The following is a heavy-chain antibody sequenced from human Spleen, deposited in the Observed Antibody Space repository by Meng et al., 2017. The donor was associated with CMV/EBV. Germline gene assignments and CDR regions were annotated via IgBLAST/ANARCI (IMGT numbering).Heavy chain of an antibody. CDR3: ARSGGTYGYSFDT. J-gene: IGHJ4*02. D-gene: IGHD5-18*01. CDR2: INPDNGDT. V-gene: IGHV1-2*06. CDR1: RYSCSGYY. Sequence: QLQLVQSGAEVKRPGASLKLSCEPSRYSCSGYYIHWIRQAPGQGLEWRGRINPDNGDTKESQQFQGRVTMTRDTSIRTAYMELTRLKSGDTAVYYCARSGGTYGYSFDTWGQGTLVTVSS.